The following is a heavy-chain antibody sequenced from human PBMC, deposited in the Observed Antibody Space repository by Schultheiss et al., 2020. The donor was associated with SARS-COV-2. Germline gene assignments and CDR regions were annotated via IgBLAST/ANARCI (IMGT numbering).Heavy chain of an antibody. J-gene: IGHJ3*02. CDR2: ISGSGGST. Sequence: GGSLRLSCAASGFTFSSYAMSWVRQAPGKGLEWVSTISGSGGSTYYADSVKGRFTISRDSSKNTLFLQMNSLRAEDTAVYYCAKDRYYGDYGLDAFDIWGQGTMVTVSS. CDR3: AKDRYYGDYGLDAFDI. D-gene: IGHD4-17*01. V-gene: IGHV3-23*01. CDR1: GFTFSSYA.